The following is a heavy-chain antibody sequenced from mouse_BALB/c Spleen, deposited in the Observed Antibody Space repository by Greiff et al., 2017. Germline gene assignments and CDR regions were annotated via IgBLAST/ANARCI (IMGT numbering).Heavy chain of an antibody. Sequence: EVKLQESGPGLVKPSQSLSLTCSVTGYSITSGYYWNWIRQFPGNKLEWMGYISYDGSNNYNPSLKNRISITRDTSKNQFFLKLNSVTTEDTATYYCARGGNGNSFAYWGQGTLVTVSA. CDR1: GYSITSGYY. D-gene: IGHD2-1*01. CDR3: ARGGNGNSFAY. V-gene: IGHV3-6*02. CDR2: ISYDGSN. J-gene: IGHJ3*01.